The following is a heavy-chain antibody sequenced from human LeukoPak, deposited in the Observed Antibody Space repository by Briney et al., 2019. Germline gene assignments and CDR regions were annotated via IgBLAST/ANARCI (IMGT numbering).Heavy chain of an antibody. CDR3: AKDKWPGYGSSWSS. D-gene: IGHD6-13*01. CDR2: ISGSGGST. V-gene: IGHV3-23*01. Sequence: GGSLRLSCAASGFTFSSYAMSWVRQAPGKGLEWVSAISGSGGSTYYADSVKGRFTISRDNSKSTLYLQMNSLRAEDTAIYYCAKDKWPGYGSSWSSWGQGTLVTVSS. J-gene: IGHJ5*02. CDR1: GFTFSSYA.